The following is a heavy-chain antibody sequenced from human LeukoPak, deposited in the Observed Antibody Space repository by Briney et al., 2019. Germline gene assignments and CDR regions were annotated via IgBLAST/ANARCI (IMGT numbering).Heavy chain of an antibody. CDR1: GGSFSSYH. CDR3: ARDPTTVTSLPYYFDF. Sequence: SETLSLTCAVHGGSFSSYHWNWIRQSPSKGLEWIGEINDRGRTDYNPSLESRVTLSVDTSKKEFSLKLSAVTAADTAVYYCARDPTTVTSLPYYFDFWGQGALVSVSS. D-gene: IGHD4-17*01. J-gene: IGHJ4*02. V-gene: IGHV4-34*01. CDR2: INDRGRT.